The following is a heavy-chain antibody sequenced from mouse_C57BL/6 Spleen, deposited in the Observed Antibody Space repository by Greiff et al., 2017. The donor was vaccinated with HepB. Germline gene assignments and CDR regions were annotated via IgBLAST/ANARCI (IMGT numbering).Heavy chain of an antibody. D-gene: IGHD1-1*01. CDR2: IDPSDSYT. Sequence: QVQLQQPGAELVMPGASVKLSCKASGYTFTSYWMHWVKQRPGQGLEWIGEIDPSDSYTNYNQKFKGKSTLTVDKSSSTAYMQLSSLTSDDSAVYYCARPSGDYGSSYRFAYWGQGTLVTVSA. CDR1: GYTFTSYW. V-gene: IGHV1-69*01. CDR3: ARPSGDYGSSYRFAY. J-gene: IGHJ3*01.